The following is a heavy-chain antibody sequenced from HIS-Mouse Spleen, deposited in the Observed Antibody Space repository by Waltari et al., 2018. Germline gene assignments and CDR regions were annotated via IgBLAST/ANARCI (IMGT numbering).Heavy chain of an antibody. CDR2: ISWDGVRT. CDR3: AKDICSGGSCYYFDY. CDR1: GFTFDDYA. J-gene: IGHJ4*02. Sequence: EVQLVESGGVVVQPGGSLRLSCAASGFTFDDYAMHWVRQAPGKGLEWVSLISWDGVRTYYAESVKGRFTISRDNSKNSLYLQMNSLRAEDTALYYCAKDICSGGSCYYFDYWGQGTLVTVSS. D-gene: IGHD2-15*01. V-gene: IGHV3-43D*03.